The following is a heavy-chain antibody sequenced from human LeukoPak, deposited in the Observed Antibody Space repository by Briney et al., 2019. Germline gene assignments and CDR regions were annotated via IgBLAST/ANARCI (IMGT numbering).Heavy chain of an antibody. CDR1: GFTFSSYT. J-gene: IGHJ5*01. CDR2: ISSGSGYI. V-gene: IGHV3-21*01. CDR3: VRGWFDF. Sequence: GGSLRLSCAASGFTFSSYTMNRVRLAPGKGLGWVSSISSGSGYIQYADSVKGRFTISRDNAENSVFLQMRSLRVDDTALYYCVRGWFDFWGQGTPVTVSS.